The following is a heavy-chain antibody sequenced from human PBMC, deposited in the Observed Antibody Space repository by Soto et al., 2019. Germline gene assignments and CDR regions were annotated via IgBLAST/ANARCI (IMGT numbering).Heavy chain of an antibody. CDR3: AREHVLAHHTHFDY. Sequence: ASVKVSCKASGGTFSSYAISWVRQAPGQGLEWMGGIIPIFGTANYAQKFQGRVTITADESTSTAYMELSSLRSEDTAVYYCAREHVLAHHTHFDYWGQGTLVTVSS. CDR2: IIPIFGTA. J-gene: IGHJ4*02. V-gene: IGHV1-69*13. CDR1: GGTFSSYA. D-gene: IGHD2-2*02.